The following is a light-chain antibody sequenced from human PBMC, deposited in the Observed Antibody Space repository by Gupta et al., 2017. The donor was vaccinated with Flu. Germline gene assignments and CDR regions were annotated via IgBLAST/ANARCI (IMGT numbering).Light chain of an antibody. Sequence: PSSLYASVGDRVTITCRASQDITYELGWYQQKPGKAPKRLIYAASSLQSGVPSRFSGSGSGTEFTLTISSLQPEDFATYYCRQHNSYPYTFGQGTKLEIK. V-gene: IGKV1-17*01. CDR1: QDITYE. J-gene: IGKJ2*01. CDR2: AAS. CDR3: RQHNSYPYT.